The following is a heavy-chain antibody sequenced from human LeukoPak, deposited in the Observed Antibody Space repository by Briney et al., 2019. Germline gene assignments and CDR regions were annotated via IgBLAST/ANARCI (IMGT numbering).Heavy chain of an antibody. CDR3: ARVVSPGAFDI. Sequence: SQTLSLTCTVSGGSISNGGYYWSWIRQHPGKGLEWIGYIYYSGSTYYNPSLKSRVTISVDTSKNQFSLKLSSVTAADTAVYYCARVVSPGAFDIWGQGTMVTVSS. V-gene: IGHV4-31*03. D-gene: IGHD2/OR15-2a*01. CDR1: GGSISNGGYY. J-gene: IGHJ3*02. CDR2: IYYSGST.